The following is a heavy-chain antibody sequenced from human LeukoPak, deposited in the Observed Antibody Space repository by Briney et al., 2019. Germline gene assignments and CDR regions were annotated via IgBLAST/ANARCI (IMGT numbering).Heavy chain of an antibody. D-gene: IGHD2-21*02. CDR1: GFTFSSSW. CDR2: INPDGSTT. Sequence: GGSLRLSCAASGFTFSSSWMHWVRQTPGKGLVWVSRINPDGSTTSHADSVKGRLTLSRDNAKNTAYLQMNSLRAEDTAVYYCARGVGGDRDYWGQGSLITVSS. CDR3: ARGVGGDRDY. J-gene: IGHJ4*02. V-gene: IGHV3-74*01.